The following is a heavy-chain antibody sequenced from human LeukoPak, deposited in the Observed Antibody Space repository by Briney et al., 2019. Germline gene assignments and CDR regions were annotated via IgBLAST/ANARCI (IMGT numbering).Heavy chain of an antibody. V-gene: IGHV4-39*01. D-gene: IGHD6-13*01. Sequence: SETLSLTCTVSGGSISSSSYYWGWIRQPPGKGVEWIGSIYYSGSTYYNPSLKSRVTISVDTSKNQFSLKLSSVTAADTAVYYCARHRWAAACDYWGQGTLVTVSS. CDR3: ARHRWAAACDY. CDR2: IYYSGST. J-gene: IGHJ4*02. CDR1: GGSISSSSYY.